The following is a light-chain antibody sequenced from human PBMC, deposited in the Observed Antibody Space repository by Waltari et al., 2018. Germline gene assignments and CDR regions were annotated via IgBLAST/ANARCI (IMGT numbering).Light chain of an antibody. CDR3: QKYNSAPQT. CDR1: QGFSNY. Sequence: DIQMTQSPSSLSASVGDRVTITCRASQGFSNYLALYQQKPGKVPKLLIYAASTLHSGVPSRFSGSGSGTDFTLTISSLQPEDVAIYYCQKYNSAPQTFGQGTKVEIK. CDR2: AAS. V-gene: IGKV1-27*01. J-gene: IGKJ1*01.